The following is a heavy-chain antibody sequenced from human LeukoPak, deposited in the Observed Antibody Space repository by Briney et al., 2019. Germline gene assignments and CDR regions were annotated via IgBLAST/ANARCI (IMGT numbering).Heavy chain of an antibody. CDR1: GFALSAYW. V-gene: IGHV3-7*01. Sequence: GGSLRLSCAASGFALSAYWMNWVRQAPGKGLQWLANIKQDGTVQHYVDSVKGRFTISRDNAKNSLFLQMNRLRAEDAALYCCARDYTATGAMDVWGQGTTVTVS. CDR2: IKQDGTVQ. J-gene: IGHJ6*02. D-gene: IGHD2-21*02. CDR3: ARDYTATGAMDV.